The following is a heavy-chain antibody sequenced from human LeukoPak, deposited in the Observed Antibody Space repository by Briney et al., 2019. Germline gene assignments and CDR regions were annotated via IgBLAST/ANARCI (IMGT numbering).Heavy chain of an antibody. Sequence: GGSLRLSCAASGFTFSSYAMHWVRQAPGKGLEWVAVISYDGSNKYYADSVKGRFTISRDNSKNTLYLQMNSLRAEDTAVYYCAKAGAMVTVYYFDYWGQGTLVTVSS. J-gene: IGHJ4*02. CDR1: GFTFSSYA. CDR2: ISYDGSNK. D-gene: IGHD5-18*01. CDR3: AKAGAMVTVYYFDY. V-gene: IGHV3-30*04.